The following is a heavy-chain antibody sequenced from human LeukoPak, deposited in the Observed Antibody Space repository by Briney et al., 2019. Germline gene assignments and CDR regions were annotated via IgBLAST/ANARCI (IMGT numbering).Heavy chain of an antibody. J-gene: IGHJ4*02. CDR1: GFSFSSYG. D-gene: IGHD3-16*02. CDR3: AKDIRVWGSYRYPCLDY. Sequence: GRSLRLSCAASGFSFSSYGMHWVRQAPCKGLEWVAVISYDGDNKYYADSVNGRFTISRDNSKNTLSLQMDSLRAEDTAVYYCAKDIRVWGSYRYPCLDYWGQGTLVTVSA. V-gene: IGHV3-30*18. CDR2: ISYDGDNK.